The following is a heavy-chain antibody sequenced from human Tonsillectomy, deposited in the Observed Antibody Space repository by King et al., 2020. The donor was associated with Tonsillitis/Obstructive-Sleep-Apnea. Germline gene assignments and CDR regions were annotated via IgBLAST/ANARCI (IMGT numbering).Heavy chain of an antibody. CDR3: AKGQGGGYYDRRGHSLDY. J-gene: IGHJ4*02. V-gene: IGHV3-23*04. D-gene: IGHD3-22*01. Sequence: VQLVESGGGLVQPGESLRLSCAASGFTFSSYAMSWVRQAPGKGLEWVSTISGSGGSTFYADSVKGRFTISRDNSKNTLYLQMNSLRADDTAVYYCAKGQGGGYYDRRGHSLDYWPQETVVPVSS. CDR1: GFTFSSYA. CDR2: ISGSGGST.